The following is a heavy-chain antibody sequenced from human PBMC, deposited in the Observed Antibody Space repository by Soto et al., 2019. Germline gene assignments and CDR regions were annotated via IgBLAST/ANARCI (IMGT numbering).Heavy chain of an antibody. CDR1: GFTFSSYD. J-gene: IGHJ6*03. CDR2: IGTAGDT. Sequence: GGSLRLSCAASGFTFSSYDMHWVRQATGKGLEWVSAIGTAGDTYYPGSVKGRFTISRENAKNSLYLQMNSLRAGDTAVYYCARGGVCSSTSCYGYYYYYMDVWGKGTTVTVSS. D-gene: IGHD2-2*01. V-gene: IGHV3-13*01. CDR3: ARGGVCSSTSCYGYYYYYMDV.